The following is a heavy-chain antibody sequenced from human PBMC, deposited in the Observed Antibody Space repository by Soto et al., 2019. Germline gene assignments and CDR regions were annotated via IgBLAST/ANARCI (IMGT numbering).Heavy chain of an antibody. D-gene: IGHD2-21*01. CDR1: GYTFTGYY. V-gene: IGHV1-2*04. Sequence: ASVKVSCKASGYTFTGYYMHWVRQAPGQGLEWMGWINPNSGGTNYAQKFQGWVTMTRDTSISTAYMELSRLRSDDTAVYYCARSPGGWGSGGYFDLWGRGTLVTVSS. CDR3: ARSPGGWGSGGYFDL. J-gene: IGHJ2*01. CDR2: INPNSGGT.